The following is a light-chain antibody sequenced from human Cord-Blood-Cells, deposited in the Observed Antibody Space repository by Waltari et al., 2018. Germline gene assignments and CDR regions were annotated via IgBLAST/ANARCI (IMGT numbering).Light chain of an antibody. CDR3: QQRSNWYS. V-gene: IGKV3-11*01. Sequence: EIGLTQSTASLSLSRGDRATLSRRASQSVSSYLAWYQQKPGKAPRLLIYDASNRATGIPARFSGSGSGTDFTLTISSLEPEYFAVYYCQQRSNWYSFGQGTKLEIK. CDR2: DAS. J-gene: IGKJ2*03. CDR1: QSVSSY.